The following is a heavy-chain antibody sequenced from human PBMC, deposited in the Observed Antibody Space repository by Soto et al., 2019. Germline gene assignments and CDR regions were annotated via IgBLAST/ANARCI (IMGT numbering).Heavy chain of an antibody. J-gene: IGHJ4*02. Sequence: PGGSLRLSCAASGLTFTRYSMNWVRQDPGKGLEWVSSISSTTNYIYYGDSMKGRFNISRDNAKNSLYLEMNGLRAEDTAVYYCARESEDLTSNFDYWGQGTLVTVSS. CDR3: ARESEDLTSNFDY. CDR1: GLTFTRYS. CDR2: ISSTTNYI. V-gene: IGHV3-21*06.